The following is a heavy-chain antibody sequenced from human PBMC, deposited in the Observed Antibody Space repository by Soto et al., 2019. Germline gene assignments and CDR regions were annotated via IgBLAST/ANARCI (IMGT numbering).Heavy chain of an antibody. Sequence: GGSLRLSCAASGFTFSSYSMNWVRQAPGKGLEWVSYISSSSSTIYYADSVKGRFTISRDNAKNSLYLQMNSLRAEDTAVYYCARDRGLYYFDYWGQGTLVTVSS. CDR2: ISSSSSTI. D-gene: IGHD3-10*01. CDR3: ARDRGLYYFDY. J-gene: IGHJ4*02. CDR1: GFTFSSYS. V-gene: IGHV3-48*01.